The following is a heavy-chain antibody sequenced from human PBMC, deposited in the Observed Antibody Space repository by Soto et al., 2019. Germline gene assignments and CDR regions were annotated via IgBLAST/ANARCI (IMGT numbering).Heavy chain of an antibody. J-gene: IGHJ6*02. CDR2: INPKSGGT. D-gene: IGHD2-8*01. CDR3: ARGDSADCSNGVCSFFYNHDMDV. V-gene: IGHV1-2*04. CDR1: GYSFTDYH. Sequence: GASVKVSCKASGYSFTDYHIHWVRQAPGQGLEWLGRINPKSGGTSTAQKFQGWVTMTTDTSISTASMELTRLTSDDTAIYYCARGDSADCSNGVCSFFYNHDMDVWGQGTTVTVSS.